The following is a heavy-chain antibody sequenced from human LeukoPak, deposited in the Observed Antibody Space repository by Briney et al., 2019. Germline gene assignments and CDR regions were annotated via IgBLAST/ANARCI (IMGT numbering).Heavy chain of an antibody. V-gene: IGHV3-23*01. J-gene: IGHJ4*02. CDR1: GFTFSSYA. CDR2: IIGSGGYT. D-gene: IGHD1-26*01. CDR3: GKLRGIYLDFDY. Sequence: GGSLRLSCAASGFTFSSYAMSWVRQAPGKGLEWVSDIIGSGGYTYYADSVKGRFAISRDNSKNTLSLQMDSLRAEDTAVYYCGKLRGIYLDFDYWGQGTLVTVSS.